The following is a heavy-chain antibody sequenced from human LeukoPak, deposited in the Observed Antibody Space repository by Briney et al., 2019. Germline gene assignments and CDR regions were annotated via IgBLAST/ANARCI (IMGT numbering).Heavy chain of an antibody. CDR1: GFTFSTYN. Sequence: GGSLRLSCAASGFTFSTYNMNWVRQAPGKGLEWVSSISSSSYIYYADSVKGRFTISRDNAKNSLYLQMNSLRAEDTAVYYCARVDYGDSTYYFDYWGQGTLVTVSS. J-gene: IGHJ4*02. CDR2: ISSSSYI. D-gene: IGHD4-17*01. CDR3: ARVDYGDSTYYFDY. V-gene: IGHV3-21*01.